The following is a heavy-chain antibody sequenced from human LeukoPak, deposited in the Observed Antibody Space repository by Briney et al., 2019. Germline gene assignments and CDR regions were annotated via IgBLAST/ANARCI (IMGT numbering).Heavy chain of an antibody. J-gene: IGHJ4*02. CDR2: INHSGST. D-gene: IGHD1-1*01. V-gene: IGHV4-34*01. CDR3: ARRRLGQAGLERRWVYFDY. Sequence: SETLSLTCAVYGGSFSGYYWSWIRQPPGKGLEWIGEINHSGSTNYNPSLKSRVTISVDTSKNQFSLKLSSVTAADTAVYYCARRRLGQAGLERRWVYFDYWGQGTLVTVSS. CDR1: GGSFSGYY.